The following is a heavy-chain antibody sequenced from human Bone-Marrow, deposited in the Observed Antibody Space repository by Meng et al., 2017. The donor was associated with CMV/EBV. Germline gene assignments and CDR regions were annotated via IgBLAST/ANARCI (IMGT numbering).Heavy chain of an antibody. J-gene: IGHJ6*02. CDR1: GFTFSDYY. D-gene: IGHD4-17*01. CDR3: ARDTPYGDYQDV. V-gene: IGHV3-11*04. Sequence: SCAASGFTFSDYYMSWIRQAPGKGLEWVSYISSSGSTIYYADSVKGRFTISRDNAKNSLYLQMNSLRAEDTAVYYCARDTPYGDYQDVWGQGTTVTVSS. CDR2: ISSSGSTI.